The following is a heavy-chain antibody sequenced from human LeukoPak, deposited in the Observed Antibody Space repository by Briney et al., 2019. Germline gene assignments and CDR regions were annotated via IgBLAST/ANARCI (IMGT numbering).Heavy chain of an antibody. D-gene: IGHD2-2*01. CDR2: ISGDGGST. J-gene: IGHJ6*02. V-gene: IGHV3-43*02. CDR3: AKDLPAARRGRYYYYGMDV. CDR1: GFTFDDYA. Sequence: GGSLRLSCAASGFTFDDYAMHWVRQAPGKWLEWVSLISGDGGSTYYADSVKGRFTISRDNSKNSLYLQMNSLRTEDTALYYCAKDLPAARRGRYYYYGMDVWGQGTTVTVSS.